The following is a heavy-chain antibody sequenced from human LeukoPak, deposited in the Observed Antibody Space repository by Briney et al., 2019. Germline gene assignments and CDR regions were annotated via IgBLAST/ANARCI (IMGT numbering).Heavy chain of an antibody. D-gene: IGHD5-24*01. V-gene: IGHV4-59*01. J-gene: IGHJ4*02. CDR2: IYYSGST. Sequence: SETLSLTCTVSGGSIRSYYWTWIRQPPGKELEWIGYIYYSGSTNYNPSLKSRVTISVDMSKNQFSLRLTSVTAADTAVYYCASIRDGNGGDYWGQGTLVTVSS. CDR1: GGSIRSYY. CDR3: ASIRDGNGGDY.